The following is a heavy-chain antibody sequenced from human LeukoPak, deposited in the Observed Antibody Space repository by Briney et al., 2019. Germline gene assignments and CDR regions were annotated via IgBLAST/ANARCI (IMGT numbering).Heavy chain of an antibody. V-gene: IGHV3-43D*03. CDR2: ISWNGGIT. J-gene: IGHJ4*02. Sequence: AGGSLRLSCAASGFIFDDYGIHWVRQPPGKGLEWVGLISWNGGITHYADSMKGRFTISRDNTINSLYLQMDSLRVEDTALYYCLTSSFDHWGQGTLVTVSS. CDR3: LTSSFDH. CDR1: GFIFDDYG.